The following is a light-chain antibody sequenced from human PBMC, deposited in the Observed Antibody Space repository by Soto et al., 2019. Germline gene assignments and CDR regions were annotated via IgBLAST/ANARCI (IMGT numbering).Light chain of an antibody. J-gene: IGLJ1*01. V-gene: IGLV2-8*01. CDR2: EVS. Sequence: QSVLTQPPSSSVSPGQSVTISCTGTSSDVGGYNYVSWYQQHPGKAPKLMIYEVSKRTSGVPDRFSGSKSGNTASLTVSGLQAEDEADYYCSSYAGSNNLIFGTGTKVTVL. CDR3: SSYAGSNNLI. CDR1: SSDVGGYNY.